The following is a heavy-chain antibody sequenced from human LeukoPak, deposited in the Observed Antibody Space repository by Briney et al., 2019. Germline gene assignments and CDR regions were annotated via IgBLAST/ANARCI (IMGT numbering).Heavy chain of an antibody. Sequence: PSETLSLTCTVSGGSISSSSYYWGWIRQPPGTGLEWIGSIYYSGSTYYNPSLKSRVTISVDTSKNQFSLKLSSVTAADTAVYYCARDPYDFWSGYFSGGPEPPGSFDYWGQGTLVTVSS. V-gene: IGHV4-39*07. J-gene: IGHJ4*02. D-gene: IGHD3-3*01. CDR2: IYYSGST. CDR3: ARDPYDFWSGYFSGGPEPPGSFDY. CDR1: GGSISSSSYY.